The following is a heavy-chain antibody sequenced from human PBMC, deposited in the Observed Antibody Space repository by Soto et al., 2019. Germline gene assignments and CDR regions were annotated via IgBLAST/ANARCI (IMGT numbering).Heavy chain of an antibody. CDR3: AKLNTWNYHVDP. J-gene: IGHJ5*02. Sequence: PSETLSLTCTVSGGSISNRSSYWGWIRQPPGKGLAWIGTIYYSGSTHYNPSLKGRVTISVDTSKNQFSLKLSSVTAADTAIYYCAKLNTWNYHVDPWGQGALVTVSS. V-gene: IGHV4-39*01. D-gene: IGHD1-7*01. CDR1: GGSISNRSSY. CDR2: IYYSGST.